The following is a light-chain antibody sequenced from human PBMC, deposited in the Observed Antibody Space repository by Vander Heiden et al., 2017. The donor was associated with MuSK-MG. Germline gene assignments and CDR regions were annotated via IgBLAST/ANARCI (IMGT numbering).Light chain of an antibody. V-gene: IGKV1-39*01. CDR2: GPS. Sequence: DMRTTQAPCAVSASGGDRPIIACRASQSITRSLNGYQQKPGQAPNLLISGPSSLQRVVPSGFSGSHYRPYLALTIGYPQTGDSAPYCFQRTVSNTPGAFGQGTKVEIK. CDR1: QSITRS. J-gene: IGKJ1*01. CDR3: QRTVSNTPGA.